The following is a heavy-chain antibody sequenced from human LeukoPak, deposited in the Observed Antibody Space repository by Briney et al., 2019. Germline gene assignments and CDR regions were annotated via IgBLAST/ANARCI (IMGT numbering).Heavy chain of an antibody. V-gene: IGHV4-39*01. CDR3: ARFVWVTDPGAFDI. Sequence: PSETLSLTCTGYGVSISSSRYYWGWLRQPPGKGLEWIGSIFYSGTTHYNPSLKSRVTISVDTSKNQFSLKLSSVTAADTAVYYCARFVWVTDPGAFDIWGQGTMVTVSS. D-gene: IGHD2-21*02. J-gene: IGHJ3*02. CDR2: IFYSGTT. CDR1: GVSISSSRYY.